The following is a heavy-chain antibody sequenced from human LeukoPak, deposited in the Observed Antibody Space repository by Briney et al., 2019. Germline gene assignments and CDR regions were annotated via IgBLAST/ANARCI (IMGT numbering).Heavy chain of an antibody. J-gene: IGHJ2*01. CDR3: AKITGDPFPYWYFDL. Sequence: GGSLRLSCAASGFTFSYYAMSWVRQAPGKGLEWVSAISGSGGSTYYADSVKGRFTISRDNSKNTLYLQMNSLRAEDTAVYYCAKITGDPFPYWYFDLWGRGTLVTVSS. CDR1: GFTFSYYA. V-gene: IGHV3-23*01. CDR2: ISGSGGST. D-gene: IGHD7-27*01.